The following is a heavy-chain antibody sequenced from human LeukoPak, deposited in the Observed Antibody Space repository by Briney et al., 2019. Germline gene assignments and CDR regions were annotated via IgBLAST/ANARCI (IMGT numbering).Heavy chain of an antibody. CDR2: IIPIFGTA. CDR3: AREATMVRGVLNWFDP. J-gene: IGHJ5*02. V-gene: IGHV1-69*13. Sequence: SVKVSCKASGGTFSSYAISWVRQAPGQGLEWMGGIIPIFGTANYAQKFQGRVTITADESTSTAYMELSSLRSEDTAVYYCAREATMVRGVLNWFDPWGQGTLVTVSS. CDR1: GGTFSSYA. D-gene: IGHD3-10*01.